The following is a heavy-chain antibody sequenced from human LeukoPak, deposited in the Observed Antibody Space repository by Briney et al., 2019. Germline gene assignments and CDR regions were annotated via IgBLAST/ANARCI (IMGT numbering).Heavy chain of an antibody. CDR1: GGSFSGYY. J-gene: IGHJ5*02. D-gene: IGHD3-22*01. V-gene: IGHV4-59*01. CDR3: ARDMIYYDSSGYYDWFDP. Sequence: PSETLSLTCAVYGGSFSGYYWSWIHQPPGKGLEWIGYIYYSGSTNYNPSLKSRVTISVDTSKNQFSLKLSSVTAADTAVYYCARDMIYYDSSGYYDWFDPWGQGTLVTVSS. CDR2: IYYSGST.